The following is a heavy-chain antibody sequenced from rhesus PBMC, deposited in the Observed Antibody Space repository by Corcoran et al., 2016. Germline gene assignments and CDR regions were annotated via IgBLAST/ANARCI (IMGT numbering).Heavy chain of an antibody. CDR3: ARDLQYEDDYGYYNSP. Sequence: QVQLQESGPGLVKPSETLSLTCTVSGASISSNWRSWIRQPPGKGLAWIGGINGNSGSTNYNPSLKSRVTISKDASKNQFSLKLSSVTAADTAVYYCARDLQYEDDYGYYNSPGGQGVLVTVSS. CDR2: INGNSGST. CDR1: GASISSNW. J-gene: IGHJ4*01. V-gene: IGHV4-80*01. D-gene: IGHD3-9*01.